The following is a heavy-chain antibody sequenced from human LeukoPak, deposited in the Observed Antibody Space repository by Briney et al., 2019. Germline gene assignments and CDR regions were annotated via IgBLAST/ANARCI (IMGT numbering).Heavy chain of an antibody. CDR2: IYSGGST. D-gene: IGHD2-2*01. J-gene: IGHJ3*02. Sequence: GGSLRLSCAASGFTVSSNYMSWVRQAPGKGLEWVSVIYSGGSTYYADSVKGRFTISRDNSKNTLYLQMNSLRAEDTAVYYCARDPGVVPAANLRIDAFDIWGQRTMVTVSS. CDR3: ARDPGVVPAANLRIDAFDI. CDR1: GFTVSSNY. V-gene: IGHV3-66*01.